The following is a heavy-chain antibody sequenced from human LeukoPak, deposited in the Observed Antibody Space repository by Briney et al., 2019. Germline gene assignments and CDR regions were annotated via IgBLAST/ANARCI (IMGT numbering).Heavy chain of an antibody. CDR3: ARDRTTWYQPDPYYGMDV. CDR1: GGSVSSGSYY. V-gene: IGHV4-61*01. D-gene: IGHD2-2*01. J-gene: IGHJ6*02. Sequence: KSSETLSLTCTASGGSVSSGSYYWSWIRQPPGKGLEWIGYIYYSGSTNYNPSLKSRVTISVDTSKNQFSLKLSSVTAADTAVYYCARDRTTWYQPDPYYGMDVWGQGTTVTVSS. CDR2: IYYSGST.